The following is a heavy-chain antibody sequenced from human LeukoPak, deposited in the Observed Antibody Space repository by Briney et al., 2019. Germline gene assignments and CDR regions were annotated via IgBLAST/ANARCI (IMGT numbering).Heavy chain of an antibody. V-gene: IGHV3-66*01. CDR2: IYPGGNT. CDR3: ARGDGYNYWDY. Sequence: GGSLRLSCAASGFTVSSNYMSWVRQAPGKGLEWVSVIYPGGNTYYADSVKGRFTISRDNSKNTLYLQMNSLRAEDTAVYYCARGDGYNYWDYWGQGTLVTVST. D-gene: IGHD5-24*01. J-gene: IGHJ4*02. CDR1: GFTVSSNY.